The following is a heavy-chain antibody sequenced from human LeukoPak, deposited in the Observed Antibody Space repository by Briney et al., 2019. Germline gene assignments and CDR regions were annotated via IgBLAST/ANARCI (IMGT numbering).Heavy chain of an antibody. CDR1: GFTFDDYA. D-gene: IGHD6-13*01. CDR3: AKGRGINYYGYSSSRGYFDL. J-gene: IGHJ2*01. V-gene: IGHV3-9*01. Sequence: GGSLRLSCAASGFTFDDYAMHWVRQVPGKGLEWVSSISWNSGNIDYADSVKGRFTISRDNAKNSLFLQMNSLRDEDTALYYCAKGRGINYYGYSSSRGYFDLWGRGTLVTVSS. CDR2: ISWNSGNI.